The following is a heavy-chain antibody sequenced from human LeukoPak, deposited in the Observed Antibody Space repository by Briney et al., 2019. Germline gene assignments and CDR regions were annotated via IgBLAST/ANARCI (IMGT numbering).Heavy chain of an antibody. CDR3: AGAGKAAAGIPPFFDY. V-gene: IGHV4-59*01. J-gene: IGHJ4*02. CDR2: IYNSGST. CDR1: GGSISNYY. Sequence: SETLSLTCTVSGGSISNYYWSWIRQPPGKGLEWIGYIYNSGSTNYNPSLKSRVTISVDTSKNQFSLKLSSVTAADTAVYYCAGAGKAAAGIPPFFDYWGQGTLVTVSS. D-gene: IGHD6-13*01.